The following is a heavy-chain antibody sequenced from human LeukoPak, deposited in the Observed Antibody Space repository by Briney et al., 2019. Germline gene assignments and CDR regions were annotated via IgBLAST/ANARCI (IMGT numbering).Heavy chain of an antibody. CDR2: FCGGGGGT. Sequence: GGSLRLSCAASGFTFSSYAMSWVRQAPGKGLEWVSDFCGGGGGTYYADSAKGRFTISRDNSKNTLYLQMNSLRPEDTAVYYCARSFGGSYPHFDYWGQGTLVTVSS. CDR3: ARSFGGSYPHFDY. D-gene: IGHD1-26*01. V-gene: IGHV3-23*01. J-gene: IGHJ4*02. CDR1: GFTFSSYA.